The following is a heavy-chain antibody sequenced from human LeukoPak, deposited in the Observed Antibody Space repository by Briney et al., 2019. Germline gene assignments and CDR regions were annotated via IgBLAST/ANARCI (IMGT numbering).Heavy chain of an antibody. J-gene: IGHJ6*02. Sequence: LSGGSLRLSCAASGFTFSSYGMHWVRQAPGKGLEWVAVIWYDGSNKYYADSVKGRFTISRDNSKNTLYLQMNSLRAEDTAVYYCAREVFGIPAAVYYYYGMDVWGQGTTVTVSS. CDR2: IWYDGSNK. V-gene: IGHV3-33*08. CDR3: AREVFGIPAAVYYYYGMDV. CDR1: GFTFSSYG. D-gene: IGHD2-2*01.